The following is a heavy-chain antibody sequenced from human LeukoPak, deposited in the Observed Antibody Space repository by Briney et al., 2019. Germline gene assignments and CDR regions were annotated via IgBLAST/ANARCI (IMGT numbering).Heavy chain of an antibody. CDR2: VYPDGTT. J-gene: IGHJ4*02. CDR1: GFTVSSNY. Sequence: PGGSLRLSCAASGFTVSSNYMSWLRQAPGKGLEWVSVVYPDGTTFFADSVKGRFTISRDNSKNTLYLQMNSLRAEDTAMYYCARDYPSFDYWGQGTLVTVSS. CDR3: ARDYPSFDY. V-gene: IGHV3-53*01.